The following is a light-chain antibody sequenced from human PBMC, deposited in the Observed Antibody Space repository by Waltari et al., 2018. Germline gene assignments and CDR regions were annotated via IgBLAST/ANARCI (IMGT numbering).Light chain of an antibody. CDR1: SSDVGTYTR. CDR2: EVS. V-gene: IGLV2-18*01. CDR3: SFFTSSSNVV. Sequence: QSALTQPPSVSGSPGQSVTISCTGTSSDVGTYTRVSWYQQPPGTAPKRMIYEVSTRPPGVPDRFSGAKSGNTASLTISGLQAEDEADYYCSFFTSSSNVVFGGGTKLTVL. J-gene: IGLJ2*01.